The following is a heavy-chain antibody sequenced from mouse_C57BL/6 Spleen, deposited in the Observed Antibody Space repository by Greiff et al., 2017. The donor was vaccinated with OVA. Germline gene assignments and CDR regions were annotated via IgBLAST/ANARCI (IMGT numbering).Heavy chain of an antibody. CDR2: IDPSDSYT. J-gene: IGHJ3*01. V-gene: IGHV1-59*01. CDR3: ARCYYGSSPWFAY. CDR1: CYTFTSYW. Sequence: VQLQQPGAELVRPGTSVKLSCKASCYTFTSYWMHWVKQRPGQGLEWIGVIDPSDSYTNYNQKFKGKATLTVDTSSSTAYMQLSSLTSEDSAVYYCARCYYGSSPWFAYWGQGTLVTVSA. D-gene: IGHD1-1*01.